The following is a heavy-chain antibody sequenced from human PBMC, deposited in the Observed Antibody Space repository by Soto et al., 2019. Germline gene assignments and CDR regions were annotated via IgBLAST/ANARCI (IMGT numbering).Heavy chain of an antibody. D-gene: IGHD1-26*01. CDR1: SGSIGTYY. V-gene: IGHV4-59*01. J-gene: IGHJ3*02. Sequence: QVQLLESGPGLVKPSETLSLTCTVSSGSIGTYYWNWIRQPPGKGLEWIAYIDYSGSTNSNPSLKSRLTISRDTCKTQLSLKRSSVTAAATAVYCCASGRRSSGRHDASDIWGQGTMVTVSS. CDR3: ASGRRSSGRHDASDI. CDR2: IDYSGST.